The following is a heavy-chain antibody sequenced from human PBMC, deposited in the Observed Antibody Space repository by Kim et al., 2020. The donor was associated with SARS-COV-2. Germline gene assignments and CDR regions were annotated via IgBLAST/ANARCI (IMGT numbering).Heavy chain of an antibody. D-gene: IGHD3-16*01. CDR2: IYYSGST. CDR3: AREALGYDYVWGSGEDACDM. CDR1: GGSISSGDYY. V-gene: IGHV4-30-4*01. Sequence: SETLSLTCTVSGGSISSGDYYWSWIRQPPGKGLEWIGYIYYSGSTYYNPSLKSRVTISVDTSKNQFSLKLSSVTAADTAVYYCAREALGYDYVWGSGEDACDMWGQGTMVTVSS. J-gene: IGHJ3*02.